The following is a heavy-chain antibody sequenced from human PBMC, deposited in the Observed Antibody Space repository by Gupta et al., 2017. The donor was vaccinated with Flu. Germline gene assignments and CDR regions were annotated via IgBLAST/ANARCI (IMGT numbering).Heavy chain of an antibody. V-gene: IGHV3-74*01. D-gene: IGHD5-12*01. CDR1: GFSFSDYW. CDR3: VRGNSGYGNFDS. CDR2: IYNDA. J-gene: IGHJ4*02. Sequence: EVQVVESGGGSVQPGGSVRLSCAASGFSFSDYWMHWVRQAPGRGLVWVSRIYNDAYYADSVKGRFTISRDNAKNTIYLEMNSLRAEDTAVYYCVRGNSGYGNFDSWGQGTLVTVSS.